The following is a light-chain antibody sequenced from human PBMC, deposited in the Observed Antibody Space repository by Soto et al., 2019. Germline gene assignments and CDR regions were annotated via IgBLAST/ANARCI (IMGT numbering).Light chain of an antibody. CDR3: QQYNNWPPGT. CDR2: GAS. CDR1: QSVSSN. J-gene: IGKJ2*02. Sequence: EIVMTQSPATLSVSPGERATLSCRASQSVSSNLAWYQQKPCQAPRLLSYGASTRATGIPARFSGSGSGTEFTLTISILQSEDFAVYYCQQYNNWPPGTFGQGTKLEIK. V-gene: IGKV3-15*01.